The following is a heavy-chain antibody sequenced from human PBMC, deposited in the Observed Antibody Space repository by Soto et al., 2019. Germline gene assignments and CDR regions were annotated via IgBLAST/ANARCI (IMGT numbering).Heavy chain of an antibody. Sequence: QVQLQQWGAGLLKPSETLSLTFAVYGGSFSGYYWSWIRQPPGKGLEWIGEINHSGSTNYNPSLKSRVTISVDTSKNQFSLKLSSVTAADTAVYYCARGLPYYGSGSYSRGMDVWGQGTTVTVSS. CDR2: INHSGST. V-gene: IGHV4-34*01. CDR3: ARGLPYYGSGSYSRGMDV. D-gene: IGHD3-10*01. CDR1: GGSFSGYY. J-gene: IGHJ6*02.